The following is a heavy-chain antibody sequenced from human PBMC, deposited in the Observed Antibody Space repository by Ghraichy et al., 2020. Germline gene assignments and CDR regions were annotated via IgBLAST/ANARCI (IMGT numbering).Heavy chain of an antibody. CDR1: GGSFSGYY. J-gene: IGHJ5*02. Sequence: SETLSLTCAVYGGSFSGYYWSWIRQPPGKGLEWIGKINHSGSTNYNPSLKSRVTISVDTSKNQFSLKLSSVSAADTAVYYCARGRRGPYVVGGYSGFDPWGQGTLVTVSS. CDR2: INHSGST. D-gene: IGHD5-18*01. CDR3: ARGRRGPYVVGGYSGFDP. V-gene: IGHV4-34*01.